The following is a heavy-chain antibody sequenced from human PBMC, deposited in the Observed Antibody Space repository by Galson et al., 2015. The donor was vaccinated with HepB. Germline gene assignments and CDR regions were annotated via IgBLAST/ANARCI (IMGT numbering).Heavy chain of an antibody. J-gene: IGHJ4*02. Sequence: SLRLSCAASGFTFSSYGMHWVRQAPGKGLEWVAVISYDGSNKYYADSVKGRFTISRDNSKNTLYLQMNSLRAEDTAVYYCAKAAVDDYGDYHDYWGQGTLVTVSS. CDR3: AKAAVDDYGDYHDY. CDR1: GFTFSSYG. CDR2: ISYDGSNK. D-gene: IGHD4-17*01. V-gene: IGHV3-30*18.